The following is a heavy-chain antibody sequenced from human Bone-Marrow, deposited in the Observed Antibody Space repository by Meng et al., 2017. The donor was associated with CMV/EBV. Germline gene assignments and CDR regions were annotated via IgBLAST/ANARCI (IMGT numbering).Heavy chain of an antibody. CDR1: GYSLKRGYF. CDR2: SLQGGST. D-gene: IGHD1-26*01. CDR3: ARGGSTHPWGYFGMDV. V-gene: IGHV4-38-2*02. Sequence: SETLSLTCTVSGYSLKRGYFWGWVRQPTGKGLEWIGSSLQGGSTYSNPSLKSRVAMSVDTSKNQFSLKLTSVTAADTAVYYWARGGSTHPWGYFGMDVWGRGTTVTVSS. J-gene: IGHJ6*02.